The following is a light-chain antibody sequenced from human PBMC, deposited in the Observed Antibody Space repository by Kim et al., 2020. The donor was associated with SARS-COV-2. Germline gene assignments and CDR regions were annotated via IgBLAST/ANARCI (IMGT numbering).Light chain of an antibody. J-gene: IGLJ2*01. CDR2: GKN. CDR1: SLRSYY. CDR3: NSRDSSGNRVV. V-gene: IGLV3-19*01. Sequence: SSELTQDPAVSVALGQTVRITCQGDSLRSYYASWYQQKPGQAPVLVIYGKNNRPSGIPDRFSGSSSGNTASLTITGAQAEDEADNYCNSRDSSGNRVVFG.